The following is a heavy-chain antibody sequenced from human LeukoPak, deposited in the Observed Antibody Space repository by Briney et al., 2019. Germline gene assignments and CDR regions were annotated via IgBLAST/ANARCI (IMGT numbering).Heavy chain of an antibody. Sequence: GGSLRLSCAASGFTFNNYGMGWVRQTPGKGLEWVATIGTSGANTYHADSVKGRFTISRDNSKSTLYLQMNSLRAEDTAVYHCAKKSGDHFHFDFWGQGTLVTVSS. CDR2: IGTSGANT. J-gene: IGHJ4*02. CDR1: GFTFNNYG. CDR3: AKKSGDHFHFDF. V-gene: IGHV3-23*01. D-gene: IGHD2-21*01.